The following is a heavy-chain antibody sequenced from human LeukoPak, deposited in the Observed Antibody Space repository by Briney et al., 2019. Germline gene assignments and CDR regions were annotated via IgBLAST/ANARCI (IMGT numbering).Heavy chain of an antibody. D-gene: IGHD2/OR15-2a*01. J-gene: IGHJ4*02. V-gene: IGHV3-7*01. Sequence: GGSLRLSCAASGFIFSSYWMSWVRQAPGKGLEWVANINQDGSEKYYVDSVKGRFTISRDNAKNSLYLQMNSLTADDTAVYYCARERTTIVSGTTIGAYWGQGTLVTVSS. CDR1: GFIFSSYW. CDR3: ARERTTIVSGTTIGAY. CDR2: INQDGSEK.